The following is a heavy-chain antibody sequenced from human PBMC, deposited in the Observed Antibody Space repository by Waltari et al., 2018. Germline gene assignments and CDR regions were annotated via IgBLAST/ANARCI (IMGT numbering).Heavy chain of an antibody. CDR3: VRDWRAGYFGPVRDTSFDH. D-gene: IGHD3-22*01. J-gene: IGHJ4*02. CDR2: IFLRGDT. Sequence: QFQLQESGPGLVKPSETLSLTCRVLAFSISSASYWGWMRQPSGKGLEWLGSIFLRGDTYYNPSLKSRVTISVDTSKNQLSLKLHSVTAADTAVYYCVRDWRAGYFGPVRDTSFDHWGQGTLVTVSS. CDR1: AFSISSASY. V-gene: IGHV4-38-2*02.